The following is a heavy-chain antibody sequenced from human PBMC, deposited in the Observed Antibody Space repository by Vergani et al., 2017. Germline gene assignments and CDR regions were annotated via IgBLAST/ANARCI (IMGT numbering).Heavy chain of an antibody. D-gene: IGHD5-18*01. J-gene: IGHJ6*03. Sequence: QVQLQESGPGLVKPSQTLSLTCTVSGGSISSGSYYWSWIRQPAGKGLEWIGRIYTSGSTNYNPSLKSRVTMSVDTSKNQFSLKLSSVTAADTAVYYCASSWIQLWLGYYYMDVWGK. CDR3: ASSWIQLWLGYYYMDV. CDR1: GGSISSGSYY. CDR2: IYTSGST. V-gene: IGHV4-61*02.